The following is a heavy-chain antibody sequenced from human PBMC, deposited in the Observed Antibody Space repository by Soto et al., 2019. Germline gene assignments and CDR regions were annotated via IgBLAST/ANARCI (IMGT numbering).Heavy chain of an antibody. CDR2: ISSSSSTI. V-gene: IGHV3-48*01. CDR1: GFTFSSYS. Sequence: PGGSLRLSCAASGFTFSSYSMNWVRQAPGKGLEWVSYISSSSSTIYYADSVKGRFTISRDNAKNSLYLQMNSLRAEDTAVYYCARANRGAYSGSYFGCCLDWGQGTLVTVYS. CDR3: ARANRGAYSGSYFGCCLD. D-gene: IGHD1-26*01. J-gene: IGHJ4*02.